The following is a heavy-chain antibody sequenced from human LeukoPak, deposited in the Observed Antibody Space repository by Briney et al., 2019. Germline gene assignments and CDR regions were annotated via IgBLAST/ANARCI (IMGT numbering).Heavy chain of an antibody. CDR3: AKDLVYCSGGSCYSPPRY. V-gene: IGHV3-11*05. CDR2: ISSSSSYT. D-gene: IGHD2-15*01. Sequence: GGSLRLSSAASGFTFSDYYMSWIRQAPGKGLEWVSYISSSSSYTNYADSVKGRFTISRDNAKNSLYLQMNSLRAEDTAVYYCAKDLVYCSGGSCYSPPRYWGQGSLVTVSS. CDR1: GFTFSDYY. J-gene: IGHJ4*02.